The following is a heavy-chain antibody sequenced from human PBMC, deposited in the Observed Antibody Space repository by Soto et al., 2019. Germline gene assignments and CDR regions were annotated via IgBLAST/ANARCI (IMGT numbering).Heavy chain of an antibody. Sequence: QMQLVESGGGVVQPGRSLRLSCAASGFTFRSYGIHWVRKAPGKGLEWVALIWFDGSKKYYVDSVKGRFAVSRDNSKNTLYLQMNSLRVEDTAVYYCARDRLVPYGYGMGVWGQGTTVTGSS. J-gene: IGHJ6*02. CDR1: GFTFRSYG. CDR2: IWFDGSKK. CDR3: ARDRLVPYGYGMGV. V-gene: IGHV3-33*01. D-gene: IGHD2-2*01.